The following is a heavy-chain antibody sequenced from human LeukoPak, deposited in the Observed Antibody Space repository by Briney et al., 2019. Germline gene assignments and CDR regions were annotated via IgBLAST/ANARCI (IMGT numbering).Heavy chain of an antibody. D-gene: IGHD6-19*01. Sequence: GGSLRLSCAASGFTVSSNYMSWVRQAPGKGLEWVSVIYSGGSTYYADSVKGRFTISRDNSKNTLYLQMNSLRAEDTAVYYCARGYSSGWYSGFDYWGQGTLVTVSS. CDR2: IYSGGST. CDR1: GFTVSSNY. J-gene: IGHJ4*02. V-gene: IGHV3-66*01. CDR3: ARGYSSGWYSGFDY.